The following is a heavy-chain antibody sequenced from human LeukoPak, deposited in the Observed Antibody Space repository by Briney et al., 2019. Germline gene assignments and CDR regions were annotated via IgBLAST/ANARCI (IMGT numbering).Heavy chain of an antibody. V-gene: IGHV1-2*02. D-gene: IGHD2-21*02. Sequence: ASVKVSCKASGYTFTGYYMHWVRQAPGQGLEWMGWINPNSGGTNYAQKFQGRVTMTRDTSISTAYMELSRLRSDDTAVYYCARDQRGVVTPYAFDIWGQGTMVTVSS. J-gene: IGHJ3*02. CDR3: ARDQRGVVTPYAFDI. CDR1: GYTFTGYY. CDR2: INPNSGGT.